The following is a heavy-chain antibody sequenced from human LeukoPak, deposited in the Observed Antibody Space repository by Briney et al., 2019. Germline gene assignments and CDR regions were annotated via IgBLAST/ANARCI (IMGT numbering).Heavy chain of an antibody. V-gene: IGHV3-23*01. CDR3: AKGDFSFDY. Sequence: PGGSLRLSCAASGFSFSNYAMSWVRQTPGKGLEWVSTIYYSGGDTYSADSVKGRFTISRDNSKNTLYLQMNSLRAEDTAVYYCAKGDFSFDYWGQGTLVTVSS. CDR1: GFSFSNYA. CDR2: IYYSGGDT. J-gene: IGHJ4*02. D-gene: IGHD2/OR15-2a*01.